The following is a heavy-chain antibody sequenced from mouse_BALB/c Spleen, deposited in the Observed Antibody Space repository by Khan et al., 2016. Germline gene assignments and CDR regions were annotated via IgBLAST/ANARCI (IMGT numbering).Heavy chain of an antibody. CDR3: AREGRPTYFDY. D-gene: IGHD3-3*01. CDR2: ISSGSSTI. Sequence: EVELVESGGGLVQPGGSRKLSCAASGFTFSSFGMHWVRQAPEKGLEWVAYISSGSSTIYYADTVKGRFTISRDNPKNTLFLQMTSLRSEDTAMYYCAREGRPTYFDYWGQGTTLTVSS. J-gene: IGHJ2*01. CDR1: GFTFSSFG. V-gene: IGHV5-17*02.